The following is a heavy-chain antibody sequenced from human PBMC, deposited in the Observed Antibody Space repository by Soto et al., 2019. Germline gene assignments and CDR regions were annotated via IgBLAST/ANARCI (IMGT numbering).Heavy chain of an antibody. Sequence: QVQLQESGPGLVKPSQTLSLTCTVSGGAISSGDYYWSWTRQHPGKGLEWIGYIYNSGSTYYNPSLKSRLTISVDTSKNQFSLKLSSVTAADTAVYYCARVHHNSGSHYSYDMDVWGQGTTVTVSS. CDR2: IYNSGST. D-gene: IGHD3-10*01. CDR1: GGAISSGDYY. CDR3: ARVHHNSGSHYSYDMDV. J-gene: IGHJ6*02. V-gene: IGHV4-31*03.